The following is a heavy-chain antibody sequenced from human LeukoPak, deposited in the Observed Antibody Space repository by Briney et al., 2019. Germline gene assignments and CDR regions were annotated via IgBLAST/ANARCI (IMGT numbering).Heavy chain of an antibody. J-gene: IGHJ4*02. V-gene: IGHV4-59*01. CDR2: IYYSGST. Sequence: SETLSLTCIVSGGSISSYYWSWIRQPPGKGLEWIGYIYYSGSTNYNPSLKSRVTISVDTSKNQFSLKLSSVTAADTAGYYCARDKGGVNYWGQGTLVTVSS. CDR1: GGSISSYY. D-gene: IGHD1-26*01. CDR3: ARDKGGVNY.